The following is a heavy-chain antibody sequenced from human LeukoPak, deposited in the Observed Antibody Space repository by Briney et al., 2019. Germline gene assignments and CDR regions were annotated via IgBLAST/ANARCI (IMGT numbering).Heavy chain of an antibody. V-gene: IGHV3-48*03. CDR1: GFTFSSYE. D-gene: IGHD6-19*01. CDR3: AKRDSSGWFGDY. CDR2: ISSSGSTI. J-gene: IGHJ4*02. Sequence: PGGSLRLSCAASGFTFSSYEMNWVRQAPGKGLEWVSYISSSGSTIYYADSVKGRFTISRDNARNSLYLQMNSLRTEDTAVYYCAKRDSSGWFGDYWGQGTLVTVSS.